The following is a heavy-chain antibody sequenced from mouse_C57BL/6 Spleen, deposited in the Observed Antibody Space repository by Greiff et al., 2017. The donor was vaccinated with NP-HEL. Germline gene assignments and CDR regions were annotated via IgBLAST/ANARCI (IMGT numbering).Heavy chain of an antibody. CDR2: IYPGDGDT. J-gene: IGHJ2*01. CDR3: ARRNSGFLDY. Sequence: QVQLKESGPELVKPGASVKISCKASGYAFSSSWMNWVKQRPGKGLEWIGRIYPGDGDTNYNGKFKGKATLTADKSSSTAYMQLSSLTSEDSAVYFCARRNSGFLDYWGQGTTLTVSS. V-gene: IGHV1-82*01. CDR1: GYAFSSSW.